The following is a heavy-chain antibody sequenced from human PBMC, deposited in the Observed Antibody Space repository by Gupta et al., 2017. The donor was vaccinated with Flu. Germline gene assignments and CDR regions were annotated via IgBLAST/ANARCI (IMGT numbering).Heavy chain of an antibody. Sequence: QVQLQESGPGLVKPSQTLSLTCTVSGGSISSGGYYWSWLRQHPGKGLEWIGYIYYSGSTYYNPSLKSRVTISVDTSKNQFSLKLSSVTAADTAVYYCARDSTTVTTLYYYGMDVWGQGTTVTVSS. CDR1: GGSISSGGYY. CDR3: ARDSTTVTTLYYYGMDV. CDR2: IYYSGST. J-gene: IGHJ6*02. V-gene: IGHV4-31*03. D-gene: IGHD4-4*01.